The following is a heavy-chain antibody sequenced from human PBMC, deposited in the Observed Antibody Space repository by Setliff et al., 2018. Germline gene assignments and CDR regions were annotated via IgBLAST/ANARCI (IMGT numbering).Heavy chain of an antibody. J-gene: IGHJ5*02. CDR2: IHPSGST. CDR1: GDSISSGSYH. CDR3: ARTTGSTHNWLDP. Sequence: TLSLTCTASGDSISSGSYHWSWIRKPAGKGLEWIGRIHPSGSTNYNPSLKSRVTISVDTSRNQFSLKVSSVTAADTAVYYCARTTGSTHNWLDPWGPGTLVTVSS. V-gene: IGHV4-61*02. D-gene: IGHD1-1*01.